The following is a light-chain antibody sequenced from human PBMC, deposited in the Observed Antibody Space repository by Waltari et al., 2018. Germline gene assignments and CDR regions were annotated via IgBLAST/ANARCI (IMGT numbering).Light chain of an antibody. Sequence: DIQMTQSPSSLSTSVGDKVTITCRASQGISNYLAWYQQKPGRVPRLLIYAASTLQSGVPSRFSGSGSGTDFTLTISSLQPEDVATYYCQKYNSAPYTFGQGTKLEIK. CDR3: QKYNSAPYT. J-gene: IGKJ2*01. V-gene: IGKV1-27*01. CDR1: QGISNY. CDR2: AAS.